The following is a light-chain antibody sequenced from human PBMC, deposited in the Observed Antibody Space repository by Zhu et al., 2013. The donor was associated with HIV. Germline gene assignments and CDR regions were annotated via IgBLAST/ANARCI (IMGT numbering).Light chain of an antibody. CDR3: QQYYDYPPT. CDR1: QGISSY. J-gene: IGKJ1*01. CDR2: AAS. Sequence: AIRMTQSPSSLSASTGDRVTITCRASQGISSYLAWYQQKPGKAPNLLIYAASTLQSGVPSRFGGSGSGTDFTLTISCLQSEDFATYYCQQYYDYPPTFGHGTKVEIK. V-gene: IGKV1-8*01.